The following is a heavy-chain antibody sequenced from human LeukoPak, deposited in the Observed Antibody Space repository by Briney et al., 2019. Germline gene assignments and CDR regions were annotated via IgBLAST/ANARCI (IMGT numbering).Heavy chain of an antibody. D-gene: IGHD5-24*01. CDR3: ARGERDGYDDSPRFDP. Sequence: SETLSLTCTVSGGSISSSSYYWGWIRQPPGKGLEWIGSIYYSGSTYYNPSLKSRVTISVDTSKNQFSLKLSSVTAADTAVYYCARGERDGYDDSPRFDPWGQGTLVTVSS. V-gene: IGHV4-39*07. CDR1: GGSISSSSYY. J-gene: IGHJ5*02. CDR2: IYYSGST.